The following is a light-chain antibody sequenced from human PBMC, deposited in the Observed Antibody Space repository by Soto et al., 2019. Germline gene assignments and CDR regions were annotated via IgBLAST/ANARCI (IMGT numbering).Light chain of an antibody. J-gene: IGLJ1*01. CDR1: SSDVGGYNY. CDR3: SSYTSSSTSV. V-gene: IGLV2-14*01. Sequence: QSALTQPASVSGSPGQSITISCTGTSSDVGGYNYVSWYQQHPGKAPKLMIYDVSNWPXGVSNRFSGSKSGNTASLTISGXXXXXXXDYYCSSYTSSSTSVFGTGTKVTVL. CDR2: DVS.